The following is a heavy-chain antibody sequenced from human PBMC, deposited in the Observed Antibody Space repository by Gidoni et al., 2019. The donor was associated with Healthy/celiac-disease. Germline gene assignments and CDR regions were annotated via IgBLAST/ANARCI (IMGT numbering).Heavy chain of an antibody. D-gene: IGHD2-2*01. CDR1: GYTLTEHY. CDR3: ARGRIVAVPTATQATFDF. J-gene: IGHJ4*02. V-gene: IGHV1-2*02. Sequence: QVQLVQSGAEVNTPGASVKISCKASGYTLTEHYTHFVRQAPGQGLKWMGLINPNSGDTKFAQKCQGRVIMTRDSSINTAYMELSSLTSADTALYYCARGRIVAVPTATQATFDFWGQGTLFTVSS. CDR2: INPNSGDT.